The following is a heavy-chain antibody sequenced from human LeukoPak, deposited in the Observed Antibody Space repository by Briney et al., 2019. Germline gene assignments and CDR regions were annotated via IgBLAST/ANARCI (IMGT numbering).Heavy chain of an antibody. V-gene: IGHV3-9*01. CDR3: AKAGRYNWNDLALGAFDI. Sequence: GGSLRLSCAASGFTFDDYAMHWVRQAPGKGLEWVSGISWNSGSIGYADSVEGRFTISRDDAKNSLYLQMNSLRAEDTALYYCAKAGRYNWNDLALGAFDIWGQGTMVTVSS. D-gene: IGHD1-1*01. CDR2: ISWNSGSI. CDR1: GFTFDDYA. J-gene: IGHJ3*02.